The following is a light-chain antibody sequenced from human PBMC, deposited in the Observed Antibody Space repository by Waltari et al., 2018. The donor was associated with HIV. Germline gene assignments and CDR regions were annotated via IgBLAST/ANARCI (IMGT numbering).Light chain of an antibody. J-gene: IGLJ3*02. V-gene: IGLV2-14*01. CDR2: EVS. CDR1: TSDVGGYNY. Sequence: QSALTQPASVSGSPGQSITISCTGTTSDVGGYNYVSGYQHHPGKAPKLIIYEVSNRPSDISSRFSASKSGNTASLTISGLQAEDEADYYCNSYTSMSHLVFGGGTKLTV. CDR3: NSYTSMSHLV.